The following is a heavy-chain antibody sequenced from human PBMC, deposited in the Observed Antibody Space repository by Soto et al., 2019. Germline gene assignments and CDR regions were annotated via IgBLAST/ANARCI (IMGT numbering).Heavy chain of an antibody. J-gene: IGHJ5*01. CDR2: IYKSATT. V-gene: IGHV4-30-4*01. CDR1: GDSISNLDYF. D-gene: IGHD7-27*01. CDR3: ARGRYCLTGGSFSNWFDS. Sequence: SETLSLTCSVSGDSISNLDYFWAWIRQPPGQALEYIGYIYKSATTYYNPSFESRVAISVDTSKSQFSLNVTSVTAADTAVYFCARGRYCLTGGSFSNWFDSWGQGALVTVS.